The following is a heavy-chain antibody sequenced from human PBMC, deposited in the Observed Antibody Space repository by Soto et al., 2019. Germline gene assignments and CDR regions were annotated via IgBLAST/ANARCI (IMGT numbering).Heavy chain of an antibody. Sequence: PGGSLRLSCAASGFTFSSYDMHWFRQAKGKGLEWVSAIGIAGDTHYSGSAKGRFAISRDNGKSSLFLQMNSLRAEDTAVYYCARDPSGWGLDVWGQGTTVTVSS. J-gene: IGHJ6*02. CDR2: IGIAGDT. CDR1: GFTFSSYD. D-gene: IGHD2-15*01. CDR3: ARDPSGWGLDV. V-gene: IGHV3-13*01.